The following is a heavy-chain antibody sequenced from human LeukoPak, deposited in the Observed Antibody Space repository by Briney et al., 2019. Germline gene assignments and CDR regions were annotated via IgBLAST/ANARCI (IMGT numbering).Heavy chain of an antibody. V-gene: IGHV3-23*01. Sequence: GGSLRLSCAASGFTFSSYAMSWVRQAPGKGLEWVSAISGSGGSTYYADSVKGRFTISRDNSKNTLYLQMNSLRAEDTAVYYXXXXXXXXXXXXXXXXXXXXXXXYYGMDVWGQGTTVTVSS. CDR2: ISGSGGST. J-gene: IGHJ6*02. CDR1: GFTFSSYA. CDR3: XXXXXXXXXXXXXXXXXXXXXXYYGMDV.